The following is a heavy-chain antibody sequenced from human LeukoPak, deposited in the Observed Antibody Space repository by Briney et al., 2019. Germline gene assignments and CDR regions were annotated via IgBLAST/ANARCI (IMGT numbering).Heavy chain of an antibody. V-gene: IGHV4-30-2*01. CDR1: GGSISSGGYS. J-gene: IGHJ4*01. D-gene: IGHD6-19*01. CDR3: AREVAAGSYRGFDY. CDR2: IYHSGST. Sequence: PSETLSLTCAVSGGSISSGGYSWSWIRQPPGKGLEWIGYIYHSGSTYYNPSLKSRVTMSVDTSKNQFSLKVNYVTAADTATYYCAREVAAGSYRGFDYWGRGTLVTVSS.